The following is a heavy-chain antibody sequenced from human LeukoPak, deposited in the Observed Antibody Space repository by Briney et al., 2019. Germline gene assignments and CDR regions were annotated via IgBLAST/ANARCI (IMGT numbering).Heavy chain of an antibody. CDR2: IIPIFGTA. Sequence: SVKVSCKASGGTFSSYAISWVRQAPGQGLEWMGGIIPIFGTANYAQKFQGRVTVTADKSTSTAYMELSSLRSEDTAVYYCARSSIIAAAGPYYFDYWGQGTLVTVSS. D-gene: IGHD6-13*01. J-gene: IGHJ4*02. CDR3: ARSSIIAAAGPYYFDY. V-gene: IGHV1-69*06. CDR1: GGTFSSYA.